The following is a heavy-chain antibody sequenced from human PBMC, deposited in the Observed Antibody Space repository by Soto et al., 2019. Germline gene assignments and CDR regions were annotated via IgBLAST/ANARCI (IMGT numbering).Heavy chain of an antibody. J-gene: IGHJ4*02. CDR1: GGSIITVGHY. V-gene: IGHV4-31*03. CDR3: ARATGTLRSRNCDY. D-gene: IGHD1-1*01. Sequence: PSETLSLTCSVSGGSIITVGHYFTGMRQPPGKGLELIGSIYHTGSTYYSKSLRSRLTMSVDTSKSQFSLRLSSVTAADTAVYYCARATGTLRSRNCDYWGQGSLVTVSS. CDR2: IYHTGST.